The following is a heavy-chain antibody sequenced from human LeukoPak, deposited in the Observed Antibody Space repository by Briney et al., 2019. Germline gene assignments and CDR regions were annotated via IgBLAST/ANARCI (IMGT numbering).Heavy chain of an antibody. V-gene: IGHV3-23*01. J-gene: IGHJ4*02. CDR3: ANSHTVTPFDY. D-gene: IGHD4-17*01. CDR1: GITLKNYC. Sequence: GSLRPSCAVSGITLKNYCITWVRQAPGKGLEWVSTISSSGGSTYYADSVKGRFTISRDNSKNTLYLQMNSLRAEDTAVYYCANSHTVTPFDYWGQGTLVTVSS. CDR2: ISSSGGST.